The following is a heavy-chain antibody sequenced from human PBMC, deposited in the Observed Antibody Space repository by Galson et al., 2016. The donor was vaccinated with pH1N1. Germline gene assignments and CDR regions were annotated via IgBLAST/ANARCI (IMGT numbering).Heavy chain of an antibody. CDR2: TNPSSGGT. CDR1: GYIFTNHY. V-gene: IGHV1-2*02. J-gene: IGHJ5*02. CDR3: ARQDGNWFDP. Sequence: SVMVSCKASGYIFTNHYIHWVRQAPGQELEWMGWTNPSSGGTKSAQRFQGSVTMTRDTSISTAFLQLRGLAPDDTAVYYCARQDGNWFDPWGQGTLVTVSS.